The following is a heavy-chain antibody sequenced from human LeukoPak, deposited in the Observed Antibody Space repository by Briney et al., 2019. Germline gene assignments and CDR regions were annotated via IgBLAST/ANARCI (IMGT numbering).Heavy chain of an antibody. J-gene: IGHJ4*02. Sequence: PGGSLRLSCAASGFTFSSYALSWVRQAPGKGLEWVSGINWNGGSTGYADSVKGRFTISRDNAKNSLYLQMNSLRAEDTALYYCARDSGWLGGEFDYWGQGTLVTVSS. D-gene: IGHD6-19*01. CDR3: ARDSGWLGGEFDY. V-gene: IGHV3-20*04. CDR2: INWNGGST. CDR1: GFTFSSYA.